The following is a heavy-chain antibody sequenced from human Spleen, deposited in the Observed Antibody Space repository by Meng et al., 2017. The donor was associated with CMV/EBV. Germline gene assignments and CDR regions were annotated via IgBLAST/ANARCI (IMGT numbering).Heavy chain of an antibody. CDR3: ARAVGVAVDY. D-gene: IGHD6-19*01. J-gene: IGHJ4*02. CDR1: GRSISSGSSY. V-gene: IGHV4-39*07. Sequence: LSCSVSGRSISSGSSYWGWIRQPPGKGLEWIGSMYYTGSTYYNPSLKSRVTISVDTSKNQFSLKLSSVTAADTAVYYCARAVGVAVDYWGQGSLVTVSS. CDR2: MYYTGST.